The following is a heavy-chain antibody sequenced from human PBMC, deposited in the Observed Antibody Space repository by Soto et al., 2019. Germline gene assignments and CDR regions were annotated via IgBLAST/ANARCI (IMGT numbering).Heavy chain of an antibody. D-gene: IGHD1-26*01. V-gene: IGHV3-30*09. Sequence: GGSLRLSCAVSGFTFSTYAVHWVRQAPGKGLEWVAVISFDGSNKYYADSVKGRFAISRDNSKNTLYLQMTSLRAEDTAVYYCARDENSGNYYFLIDYRGQGTLVSVSS. CDR1: GFTFSTYA. CDR3: ARDENSGNYYFLIDY. J-gene: IGHJ4*02. CDR2: ISFDGSNK.